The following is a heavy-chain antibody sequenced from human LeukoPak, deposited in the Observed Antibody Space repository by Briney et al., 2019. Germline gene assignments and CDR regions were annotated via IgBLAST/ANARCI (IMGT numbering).Heavy chain of an antibody. CDR3: GRDQNSSGCGD. CDR1: VASISSGNW. CDR2: IYHSGST. J-gene: IGHJ1*01. D-gene: IGHD6-19*01. V-gene: IGHV4-4*02. Sequence: SGTLSLTCAVSVASISSGNWWSWFRQSPEKGREGIGEIYHSGSTNYNPSLKSRVTMSVDKSKNQFSLNLNSVTAADTAIYYCGRDQNSSGCGDWGQGTLVTVSS.